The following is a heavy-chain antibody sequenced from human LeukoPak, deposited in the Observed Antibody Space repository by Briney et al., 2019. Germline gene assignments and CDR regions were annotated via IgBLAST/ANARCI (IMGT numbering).Heavy chain of an antibody. Sequence: GESLKISCKGSGYSFTSYWIGWVRQMPGKGLEWMGIIYPGDSDTRYSPSFQGQVTISADKSISTAYLQWGSLKASDTAMYYCARLHSSSWYPFDYWGQGTLVTVSS. V-gene: IGHV5-51*01. CDR1: GYSFTSYW. CDR2: IYPGDSDT. D-gene: IGHD6-13*01. CDR3: ARLHSSSWYPFDY. J-gene: IGHJ4*02.